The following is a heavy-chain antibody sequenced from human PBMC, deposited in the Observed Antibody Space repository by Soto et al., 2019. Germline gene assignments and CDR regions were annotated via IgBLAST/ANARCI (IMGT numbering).Heavy chain of an antibody. CDR3: ARARSEDIVVVPAAMALYYYYYYMDV. V-gene: IGHV3-21*06. D-gene: IGHD2-2*01. CDR1: GFTFSSYS. CDR2: ISSSSSYI. J-gene: IGHJ6*03. Sequence: GGSLRLSCAASGFTFSSYSMNWVRQAPGKGLEWVSSISSSSSYIYYADSVKGRFTISRDNAKNSLYLQMNSLRAEDTAVYYCARARSEDIVVVPAAMALYYYYYYMDVWGKGTTVTVS.